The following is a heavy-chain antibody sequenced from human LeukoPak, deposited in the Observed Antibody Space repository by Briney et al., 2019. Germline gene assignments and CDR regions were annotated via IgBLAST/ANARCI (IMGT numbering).Heavy chain of an antibody. CDR1: GGSISSYY. V-gene: IGHV4-4*07. Sequence: SSETLSLTCTVSGGSISSYYWSWIRQPAGKGLEWIGRIYTSGSTNYNPSLKSRVTMSVDTSKNQFSLKLSSVTAADTAVCYCARDLGCSGGSCYSTGLDYWGQGTLVTVSS. CDR2: IYTSGST. J-gene: IGHJ4*02. D-gene: IGHD2-15*01. CDR3: ARDLGCSGGSCYSTGLDY.